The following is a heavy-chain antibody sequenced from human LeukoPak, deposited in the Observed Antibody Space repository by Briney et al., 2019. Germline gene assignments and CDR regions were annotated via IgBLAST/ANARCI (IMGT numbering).Heavy chain of an antibody. J-gene: IGHJ4*02. CDR1: GFAFDTYG. CDR3: AYKWSCDY. V-gene: IGHV3-23*01. Sequence: PGGSLRLSCAASGFAFDTYGMTWARQAPGKGLEWVSSISGSGYNTYYADSVKGRFTISRDNSKNTLYLQMSSLRAEDSAIYYCAYKWSCDYWGQGTLVTVSS. CDR2: ISGSGYNT. D-gene: IGHD1-1*01.